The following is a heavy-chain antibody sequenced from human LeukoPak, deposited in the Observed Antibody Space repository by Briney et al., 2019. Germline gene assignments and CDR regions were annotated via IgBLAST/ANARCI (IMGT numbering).Heavy chain of an antibody. D-gene: IGHD3-9*01. CDR3: ARVSGHEILTGYYFSYGMDV. Sequence: GGSLRLSCTASEFTFSSYWMSWVRQAPGKGLEWVANIKQDGSEKDYVDSVKGRFTISRDNAKNSLYLQMNNLRAEDTAVYYCARVSGHEILTGYYFSYGMDVWGQGTTVTVSS. CDR2: IKQDGSEK. CDR1: EFTFSSYW. J-gene: IGHJ6*02. V-gene: IGHV3-7*01.